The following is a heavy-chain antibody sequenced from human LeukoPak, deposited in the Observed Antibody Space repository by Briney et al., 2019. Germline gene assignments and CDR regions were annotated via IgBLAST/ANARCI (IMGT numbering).Heavy chain of an antibody. J-gene: IGHJ6*02. D-gene: IGHD6-13*01. CDR3: ARVAGRHYYYGMDV. CDR1: GFTFSTYS. Sequence: GRSLRLSCAGSGFTFSTYSMTWVRQAPGKGLEWLSYISSSGGIIYYADSVKGRFTISRDNAKNSLYLQMNSLRAEDTAVYYCARVAGRHYYYGMDVWGQGTTVTVSS. V-gene: IGHV3-48*04. CDR2: ISSSGGII.